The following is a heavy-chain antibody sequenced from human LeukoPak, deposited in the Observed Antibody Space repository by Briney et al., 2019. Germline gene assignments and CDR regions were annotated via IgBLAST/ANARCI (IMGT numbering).Heavy chain of an antibody. CDR1: GYTFTGYY. J-gene: IGHJ4*02. D-gene: IGHD5-18*01. CDR2: INPNSGGT. CDR3: ARVGDADTAMGDFDY. V-gene: IGHV1-2*04. Sequence: GASVKVSCKASGYTFTGYYMHWVRQAPGQGLEWMGWINPNSGGTNYAQKFQGWVTMTRDTSISTAYMELSRLRSDDTAVYYCARVGDADTAMGDFDYWGQGTLVTVSS.